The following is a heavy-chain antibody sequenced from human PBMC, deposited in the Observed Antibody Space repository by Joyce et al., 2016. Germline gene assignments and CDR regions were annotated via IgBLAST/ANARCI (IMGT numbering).Heavy chain of an antibody. Sequence: QVELQQSGPGLVKPSQTLSHTCAISGNSVSSNSAAWNWIRQSPSRGLEWLGKTYYRSKWYTDYAVSVKSRITINPDTSKNQFSLQLNSVTPEDTAVYYCARGFMDADDAFDIWGPGTMVIVSS. CDR2: TYYRSKWYT. D-gene: IGHD2-2*01. CDR3: ARGFMDADDAFDI. V-gene: IGHV6-1*01. J-gene: IGHJ3*02. CDR1: GNSVSSNSAA.